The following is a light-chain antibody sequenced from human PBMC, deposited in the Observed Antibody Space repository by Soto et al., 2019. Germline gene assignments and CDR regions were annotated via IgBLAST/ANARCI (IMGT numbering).Light chain of an antibody. CDR2: AAS. CDR3: QHLDT. V-gene: IGKV1-9*01. CDR1: QGITSF. Sequence: DIQLTQSPSFLSASVGDRVTITCRASQGITSFLAWYQQKPGTAPKLLIYAASTLQSGVPSRFSGSGYGTEFTLRISSLQPEDFATYYCQHLDTFGPGTKVDIK. J-gene: IGKJ3*01.